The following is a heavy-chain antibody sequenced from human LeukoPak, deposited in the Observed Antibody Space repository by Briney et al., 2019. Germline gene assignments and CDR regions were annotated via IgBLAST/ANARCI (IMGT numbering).Heavy chain of an antibody. CDR2: ISYDGSNK. CDR3: ARDRSGSYDY. Sequence: GGSLRLSCEASGFTFTSYAIHWVRQAPGKGLEWVAVISYDGSNKYYADSVKGRFTISRDNSKNMLYLQMNSLRAEDTAVYYCARDRSGSYDYWGQGTLVTVSS. V-gene: IGHV3-30-3*01. J-gene: IGHJ4*02. CDR1: GFTFTSYA. D-gene: IGHD1-26*01.